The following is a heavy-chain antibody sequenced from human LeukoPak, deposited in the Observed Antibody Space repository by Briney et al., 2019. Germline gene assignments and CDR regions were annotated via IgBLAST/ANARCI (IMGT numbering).Heavy chain of an antibody. J-gene: IGHJ4*02. CDR3: ARDPVLRYFDWYEGYFDY. CDR2: IKQDGGEK. CDR1: GFTFSTYW. Sequence: GGSLRLSCAASGFTFSTYWMSWVRQALEKGLEWVANIKQDGGEKYYVDSVKGRFTISRDNAKNSLYLQMNSLRAEDTAVYYCARDPVLRYFDWYEGYFDYWGQGTLVTVSS. D-gene: IGHD3-9*01. V-gene: IGHV3-7*01.